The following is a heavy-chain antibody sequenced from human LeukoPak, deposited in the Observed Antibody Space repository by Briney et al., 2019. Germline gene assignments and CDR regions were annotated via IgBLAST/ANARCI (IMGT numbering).Heavy chain of an antibody. J-gene: IGHJ5*02. CDR1: GFTFDDYA. CDR2: ISWNSGSI. Sequence: GGSLRLSCAASGFTFDDYAMHWVRQAPGKGLEWVSGISWNSGSIGYADSVKGRFTISRDNAKNSLYLQMNSLRAEDTALYYCAKAAATAMVHLYNWFDPWGQGTLVTVSS. V-gene: IGHV3-9*01. D-gene: IGHD5-18*01. CDR3: AKAAATAMVHLYNWFDP.